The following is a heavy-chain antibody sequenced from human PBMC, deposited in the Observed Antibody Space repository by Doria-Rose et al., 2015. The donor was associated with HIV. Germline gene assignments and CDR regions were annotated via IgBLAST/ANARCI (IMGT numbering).Heavy chain of an antibody. J-gene: IGHJ4*02. CDR3: ATGVTLDY. CDR2: ISSTSAYI. V-gene: IGHV3-21*01. Sequence: VQLVQSGGGLVRPGGSLRLSCATSGFTFSSHRLNFVSQAPGKGLEWVSSISSTSAYINYADSVRGRFTISRDNARNSLYLQMDSLRAEDTAIYYCATGVTLDYWGQGTLVTVSS. CDR1: GFTFSSHR. D-gene: IGHD3-10*01.